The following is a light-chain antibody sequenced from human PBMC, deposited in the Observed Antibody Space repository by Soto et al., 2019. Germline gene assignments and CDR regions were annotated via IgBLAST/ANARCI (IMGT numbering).Light chain of an antibody. CDR3: QQSYSAPYT. CDR2: AAS. J-gene: IGKJ2*01. CDR1: QSISSY. V-gene: IGKV1-39*01. Sequence: DIQMTQSPSSLSASVGDRVTITCRASQSISSYLNWYQQKPGKAPKLLIYAASRLQSVVPSRFSGSGSGTDFTLTISSLQPDDFATYYCQQSYSAPYTFGQGTKLEIK.